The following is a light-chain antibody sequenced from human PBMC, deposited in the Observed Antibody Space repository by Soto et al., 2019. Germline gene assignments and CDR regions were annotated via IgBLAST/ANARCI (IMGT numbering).Light chain of an antibody. J-gene: IGKJ4*01. CDR3: QHYGTSGLT. V-gene: IGKV3-20*01. CDR2: GAS. Sequence: IVLRQSPGTLSLSPGEGATLSCRASQSISGRYLAWYQHKSGQAPRLFIYGASKRAAGIPDRFSGTGSDTDFTLTISRLEPEDFAVYYCQHYGTSGLTFGGGTKVEIK. CDR1: QSISGRY.